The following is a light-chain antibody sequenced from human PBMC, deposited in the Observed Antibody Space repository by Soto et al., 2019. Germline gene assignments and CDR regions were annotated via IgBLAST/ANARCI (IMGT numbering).Light chain of an antibody. Sequence: EIVLTQSPATLSLSPGERATLSCRASQSVTSYLAWYQHKPGQVPRLLIYDASNRATGIPARFSGSGSGTEFTLTINSLQSEDFAVYYCQQYNNWPRTFGQGTKVDIK. V-gene: IGKV3-11*01. J-gene: IGKJ1*01. CDR1: QSVTSY. CDR2: DAS. CDR3: QQYNNWPRT.